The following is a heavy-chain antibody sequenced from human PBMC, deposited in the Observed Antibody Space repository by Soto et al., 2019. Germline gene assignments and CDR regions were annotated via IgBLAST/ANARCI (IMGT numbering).Heavy chain of an antibody. CDR1: GGSISSSSYY. J-gene: IGHJ4*02. Sequence: SEALSVTCTVSGGSISSSSYYWGWLRHPPGKGLEWIGSIYYSGSTYYNPSLKSRVTISVDTSKNQFSLKLSSVTAADTAVYYCSITDTAMVTFAYWGQGTLVTVS. CDR3: SITDTAMVTFAY. CDR2: IYYSGST. V-gene: IGHV4-39*01. D-gene: IGHD5-18*01.